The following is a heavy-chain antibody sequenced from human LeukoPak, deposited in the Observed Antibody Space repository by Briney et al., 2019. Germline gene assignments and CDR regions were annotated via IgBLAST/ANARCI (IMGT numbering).Heavy chain of an antibody. CDR2: MNPNSGNT. D-gene: IGHD2-15*01. V-gene: IGHV1-8*01. J-gene: IGHJ4*02. Sequence: ASVKVSCKASGYTFTSYDINWVRQATGQGLEWMGWMNPNSGNTGYAQKFQGRVTMTRNTSISTAYMELSNPRSEDTAVYYCASEEGDGYCSGGSCYSVWGQGTLVTVSS. CDR3: ASEEGDGYCSGGSCYSV. CDR1: GYTFTSYD.